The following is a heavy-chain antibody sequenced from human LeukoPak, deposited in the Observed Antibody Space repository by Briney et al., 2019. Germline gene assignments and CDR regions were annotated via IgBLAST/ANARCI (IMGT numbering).Heavy chain of an antibody. CDR1: GFPLRTYA. J-gene: IGHJ4*02. CDR2: IRGSDDST. CDR3: AKPSLRDTLTGYYSRLFYFDY. D-gene: IGHD3-9*01. Sequence: GGSLRLSCAASGFPLRTYAMSWVRQAPGKGLEWVSSIRGSDDSTYYADSVKGRFTISRDNSENTVFLQMNNLRADDTAVYYCAKPSLRDTLTGYYSRLFYFDYWGQGTLVLVSS. V-gene: IGHV3-23*01.